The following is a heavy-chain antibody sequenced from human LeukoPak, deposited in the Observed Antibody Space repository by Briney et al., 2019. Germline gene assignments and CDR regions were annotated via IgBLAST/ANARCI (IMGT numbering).Heavy chain of an antibody. CDR1: GYSSTSYW. CDR2: IYPGDSDT. V-gene: IGHV5-51*01. D-gene: IGHD1-1*01. CDR3: ARHETGPYFDY. Sequence: GESLKISCQGSGYSSTSYWIGWVRQMPGKGLEFMGIIYPGDSDTRYSPSFQGQVTISADKSISTAYLQWSSLKASDTAMYYCARHETGPYFDYWGQGTLVTVSS. J-gene: IGHJ4*02.